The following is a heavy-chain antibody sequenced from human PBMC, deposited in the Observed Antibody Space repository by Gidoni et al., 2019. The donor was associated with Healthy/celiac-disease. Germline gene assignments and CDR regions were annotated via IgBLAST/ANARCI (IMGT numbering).Heavy chain of an antibody. J-gene: IGHJ4*02. V-gene: IGHV3-33*01. CDR2: IWYDGSKK. CDR3: ARERDGRFDY. CDR1: GFTFSSYG. Sequence: QVQLVESGGGVVQPGRSLRLSCAASGFTFSSYGMPWVRQAPGKGLEWVAVIWYDGSKKDYADSVKGRFTISRDNSKNTLYLQMNSLRAEDTAVYYCARERDGRFDYWGQGTLVTVSS.